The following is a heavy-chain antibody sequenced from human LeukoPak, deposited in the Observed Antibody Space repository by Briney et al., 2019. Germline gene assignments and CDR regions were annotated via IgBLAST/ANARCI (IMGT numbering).Heavy chain of an antibody. CDR2: INHSGST. D-gene: IGHD6-6*01. V-gene: IGHV4-34*01. J-gene: IGHJ4*02. CDR1: GGSFSGYY. Sequence: PSETLSLTCAVYGGSFSGYYWSWIRQPPGKGLEWIEEINHSGSTNYNPSLKSRVTISVDTSKNQFSLKLSSVTAADTAVYYCARGPSSIAARPIDYWGQGTLVTVSS. CDR3: ARGPSSIAARPIDY.